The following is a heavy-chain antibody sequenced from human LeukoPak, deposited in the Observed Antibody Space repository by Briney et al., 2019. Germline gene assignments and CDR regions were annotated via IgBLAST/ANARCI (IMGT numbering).Heavy chain of an antibody. V-gene: IGHV1-46*01. CDR2: INPSGGST. Sequence: ASVKVSCKASGYTFTSYYMHWVRQAPGQGLEWMGIINPSGGSTSYAQKFQGRVTMTRDTSTSTVYMELSSLRSEDTAVYYCARNFLDSSGYYPRVYFDYWGQGTLVTVSS. CDR3: ARNFLDSSGYYPRVYFDY. D-gene: IGHD3-22*01. J-gene: IGHJ4*02. CDR1: GYTFTSYY.